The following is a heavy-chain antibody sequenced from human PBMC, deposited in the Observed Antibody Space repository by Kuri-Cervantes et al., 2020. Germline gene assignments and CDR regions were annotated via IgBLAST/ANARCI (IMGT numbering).Heavy chain of an antibody. CDR1: GDTVSIYY. CDR2: INPNGGSI. CDR3: ASEPKLEGGACDI. Sequence: ASVKVSCKASGDTVSIYYIHWVRQAPGQGLEWMGIINPNGGSIDYAQKFRGRVTMTRDTSTNTIYMEVRSLTSEDTAVYYCASEPKLEGGACDIWGRGTMVT. J-gene: IGHJ3*02. V-gene: IGHV1-46*01. D-gene: IGHD1-1*01.